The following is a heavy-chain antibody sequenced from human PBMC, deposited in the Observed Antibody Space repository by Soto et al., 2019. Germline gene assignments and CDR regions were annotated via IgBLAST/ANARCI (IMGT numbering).Heavy chain of an antibody. CDR2: IYYTGTT. CDR1: GVSISSSY. CDR3: ARGGNRCSNTASGVGGFDF. D-gene: IGHD2-2*01. V-gene: IGHV4-59*01. Sequence: KASETLSLTCTVSGVSISSSYWSWIRQSPGTGLEWIGYIYYTGTTNYNPSLKRRVTISLDTAKNQFSLNVNSLTTADTAVYFCARGGNRCSNTASGVGGFDFWGQGTLVTVSS. J-gene: IGHJ4*02.